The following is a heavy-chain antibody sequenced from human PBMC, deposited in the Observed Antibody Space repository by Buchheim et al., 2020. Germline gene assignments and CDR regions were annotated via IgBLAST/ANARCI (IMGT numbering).Heavy chain of an antibody. Sequence: QVHLQESGPGLVKPSETLSLTCTASGGSIGTYFWSWIRQPPGKGLEWIGYIYYSGTTNYSPSLKGRVTISVDTSNNQVSLQLNSVTAADTAVYYCARQGGYSGHNWFDAWGQGT. CDR1: GGSIGTYF. CDR2: IYYSGTT. V-gene: IGHV4-59*08. CDR3: ARQGGYSGHNWFDA. D-gene: IGHD5-12*01. J-gene: IGHJ5*02.